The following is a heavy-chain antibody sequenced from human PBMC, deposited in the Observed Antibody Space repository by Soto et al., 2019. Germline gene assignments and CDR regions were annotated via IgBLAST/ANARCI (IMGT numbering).Heavy chain of an antibody. CDR3: ARDRGSSGWYGNWFDP. V-gene: IGHV4-4*07. D-gene: IGHD6-19*01. Sequence: SAILSLACTVSGGSISSYYWSWIRQPAGKGVEWIGRIYTSGSTNYNPSLKSRVTMSVDTSKNQFSLKLSSVTAADTAVYYCARDRGSSGWYGNWFDPWGQGTLVTVS. J-gene: IGHJ5*02. CDR1: GGSISSYY. CDR2: IYTSGST.